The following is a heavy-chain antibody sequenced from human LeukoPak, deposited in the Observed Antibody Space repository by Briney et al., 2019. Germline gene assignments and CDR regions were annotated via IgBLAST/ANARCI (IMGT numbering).Heavy chain of an antibody. CDR1: GFTFSSYG. J-gene: IGHJ4*02. Sequence: PGGSLRLSCAASGFTFSSYGMGWVRQAPGKGLEWVSSISGGGETTYYADSVKGRFPISRDNSKNTLYLQMNSLRAEDTAVYYCTASDHLYCSSSSCHFDYWGQGTLVTVAS. V-gene: IGHV3-23*01. D-gene: IGHD2-2*01. CDR3: TASDHLYCSSSSCHFDY. CDR2: ISGGGETT.